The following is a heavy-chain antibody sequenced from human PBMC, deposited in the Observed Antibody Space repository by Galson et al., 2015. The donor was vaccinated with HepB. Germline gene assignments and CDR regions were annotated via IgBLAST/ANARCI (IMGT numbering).Heavy chain of an antibody. CDR1: GYTFTGYS. D-gene: IGHD4-17*01. V-gene: IGHV1-2*02. CDR3: ARDRTEIQDYGDYDWFDP. J-gene: IGHJ5*02. CDR2: INPNSGGT. Sequence: SVKVSCKASGYTFTGYSMHWVRQAPGQGLEWVGWINPNSGGTKYAQKVQGRVTMTRDTSISTAYMELSRLRSDDTAVYYCARDRTEIQDYGDYDWFDPWGQGTLVTVSS.